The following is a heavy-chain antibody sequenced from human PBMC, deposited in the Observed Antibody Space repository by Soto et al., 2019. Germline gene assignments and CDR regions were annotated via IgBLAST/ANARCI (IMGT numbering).Heavy chain of an antibody. J-gene: IGHJ4*02. CDR1: GFTFSNYW. D-gene: IGHD1-20*01. V-gene: IGHV3-74*01. CDR2: INGDGSTT. Sequence: EVQLVVSGGALIQPGGSLRLSCAASGFTFSNYWMHWVRQAPGKGLVWVSRINGDGSTTSYADSVKGRFTISRDNAKNTLSLQMNSLRAEDTAVYYCVRGSVYNWRGDFWGQGTLVTVSS. CDR3: VRGSVYNWRGDF.